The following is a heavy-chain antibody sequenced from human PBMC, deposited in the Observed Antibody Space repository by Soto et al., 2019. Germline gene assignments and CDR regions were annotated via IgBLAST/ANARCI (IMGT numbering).Heavy chain of an antibody. J-gene: IGHJ6*03. CDR3: ARLSDPGDYYYYMDV. CDR1: GYRHTNYC. CDR2: IYPGDSDT. V-gene: IGHV5-51*01. Sequence: GDALKISCKGCGYRHTNYCIGWVRQMTGKGLEWMGIIYPGDSDTRYSPSFQGQVTISADKCISTAYLQWSSLKASDTAMYYCARLSDPGDYYYYMDVWGKGTTVTVSS. D-gene: IGHD7-27*01.